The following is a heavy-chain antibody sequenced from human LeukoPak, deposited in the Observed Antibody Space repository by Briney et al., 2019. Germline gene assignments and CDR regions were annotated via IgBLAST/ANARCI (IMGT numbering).Heavy chain of an antibody. CDR1: GYTLTGYY. J-gene: IGHJ4*02. V-gene: IGHV1-69*13. Sequence: ASVKVSCKTSGYTLTGYYMHWVRQAPGQGLEWMGGIIPIFGTPHYAQKFQDRVTITADASTSTAYMELSSLRSEDTAVYYCARAYMTATRHFDSWGQGTLVTVSP. D-gene: IGHD2-21*02. CDR2: IIPIFGTP. CDR3: ARAYMTATRHFDS.